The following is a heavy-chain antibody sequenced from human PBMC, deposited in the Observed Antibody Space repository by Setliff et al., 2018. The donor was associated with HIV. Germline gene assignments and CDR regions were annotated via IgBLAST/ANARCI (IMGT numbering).Heavy chain of an antibody. V-gene: IGHV4-61*08. CDR3: ARGDGTKYYYYYYMDV. J-gene: IGHJ6*03. CDR2: IYYSGST. Sequence: SETLSLTCNVSGGSISSGGYYWGWIRQHPGKGLEWIGFIYYSGSTYYNPSLKSRVTISVDTSKNQFSLKLSSVTAADTAVYYCARGDGTKYYYYYYMDVWGKGTTVTVSS. D-gene: IGHD1-7*01. CDR1: GGSISSGGYY.